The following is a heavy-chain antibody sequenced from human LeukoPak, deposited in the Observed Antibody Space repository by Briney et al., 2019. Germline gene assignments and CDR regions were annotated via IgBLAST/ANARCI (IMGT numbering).Heavy chain of an antibody. CDR1: GYTLINHD. V-gene: IGHV1-8*01. Sequence: ATVKVSRKASGYTLINHDLIWVPQAPGQGLEWMGWMNLKSGNTGYSQKFQGRVTMTRNTSTNTAHMELRSLRSEDTAVYYCARGLTTYGDGNFFYQYNWFAPWGQGTLVTVSS. J-gene: IGHJ5*02. CDR3: ARGLTTYGDGNFFYQYNWFAP. D-gene: IGHD4-17*01. CDR2: MNLKSGNT.